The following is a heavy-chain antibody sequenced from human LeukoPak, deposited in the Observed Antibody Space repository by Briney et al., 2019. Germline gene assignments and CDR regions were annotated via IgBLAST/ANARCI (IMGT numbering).Heavy chain of an antibody. CDR1: GYTFTGYY. J-gene: IGHJ2*01. D-gene: IGHD6-19*01. Sequence: ASVKVSCKAPGYTFTGYYMHWVRQAPGQGLEWMGWINPNSGGTNYAQKFQGRVTMTRDTSISTAYMELSRLRSDDTAVYYCARDLGSGWYWYFDLWGRGTLVTVSS. V-gene: IGHV1-2*02. CDR3: ARDLGSGWYWYFDL. CDR2: INPNSGGT.